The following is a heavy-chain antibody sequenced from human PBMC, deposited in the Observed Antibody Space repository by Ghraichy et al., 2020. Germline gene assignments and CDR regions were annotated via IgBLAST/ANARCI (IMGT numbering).Heavy chain of an antibody. D-gene: IGHD6-13*01. CDR1: GFNFRSYD. CDR2: ITPAGDK. V-gene: IGHV3-13*01. CDR3: VRGIAAAGSLIDRGDYFYYIMDV. J-gene: IGHJ6*02. Sequence: GESLNISCSASGFNFRSYDMQWVRHTAGKGLEWVSVITPAGDKNYPGSVKGRFTISRERAKSSLYLQMNSLRAGDTAVYYCVRGIAAAGSLIDRGDYFYYIMDVWGQGTTDTVSS.